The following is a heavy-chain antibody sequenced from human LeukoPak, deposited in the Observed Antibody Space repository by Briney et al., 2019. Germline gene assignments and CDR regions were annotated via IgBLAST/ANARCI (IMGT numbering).Heavy chain of an antibody. Sequence: SETLSLTCAVSGDSISSGDYSWSWIRQPPGKGLEWIGYIYNSGSTKYNPSLKSRVTISVDTSKNQFSLKLNSVIAADTAVYYCARNGDDSSDYYYFDYWGQGTLVTVSS. D-gene: IGHD3-22*01. J-gene: IGHJ4*02. CDR3: ARNGDDSSDYYYFDY. CDR1: GDSISSGDYS. CDR2: IYNSGST. V-gene: IGHV4-30-4*07.